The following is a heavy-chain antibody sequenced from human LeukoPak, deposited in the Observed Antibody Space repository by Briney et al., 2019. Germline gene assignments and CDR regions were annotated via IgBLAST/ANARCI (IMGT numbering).Heavy chain of an antibody. CDR1: GGSFSGYY. D-gene: IGHD6-19*01. J-gene: IGHJ4*02. V-gene: IGHV4-34*01. Sequence: SETLSLTYAVSGGSFSGYYWSWIRQPPGKGLEWIGEINHSGSTNYNPSLKSRVTISVDTSKNQFSLKLSSVTAADTAVYYCARGSGWNFDYWGQGTLVTVSS. CDR2: INHSGST. CDR3: ARGSGWNFDY.